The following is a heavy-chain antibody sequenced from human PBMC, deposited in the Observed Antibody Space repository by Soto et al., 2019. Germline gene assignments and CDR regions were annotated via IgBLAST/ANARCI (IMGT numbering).Heavy chain of an antibody. CDR3: ARASGDILTGYYYYYGMDV. V-gene: IGHV3-74*01. D-gene: IGHD3-9*01. J-gene: IGHJ6*02. Sequence: GGSLILSYAASGFTFSSYWMHLGRQAPGKGLVWVSRINSDGSSTSYADSVKGRFTISRDNAKNTLYLQMNSLRAEDTAVYYCARASGDILTGYYYYYGMDVWGQGTTVTVSS. CDR1: GFTFSSYW. CDR2: INSDGSST.